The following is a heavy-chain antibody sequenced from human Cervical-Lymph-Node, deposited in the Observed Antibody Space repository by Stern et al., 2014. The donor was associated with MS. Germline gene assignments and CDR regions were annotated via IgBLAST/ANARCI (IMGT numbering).Heavy chain of an antibody. J-gene: IGHJ4*02. Sequence: EVQLVQSGAEVRKPGPSLTISCNISGYTFTDYWIAWVRQMPGKGLEWMGSIVPGAFDTRYCPSFQGHVTISVDASINTAYLQWSDLRASDTAMYYCARPHSPGWSYYFDFWGQGTLVAVSS. CDR2: IVPGAFDT. CDR3: ARPHSPGWSYYFDF. CDR1: GYTFTDYW. D-gene: IGHD6-19*01. V-gene: IGHV5-51*01.